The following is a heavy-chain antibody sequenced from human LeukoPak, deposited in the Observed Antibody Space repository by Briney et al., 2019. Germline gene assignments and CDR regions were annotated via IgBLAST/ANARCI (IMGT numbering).Heavy chain of an antibody. V-gene: IGHV3-23*01. Sequence: GGSLRLSCAASGFTFTSYAMTWVRQAPGKGLEWVSSITDSGGTTYYADSVKGRFTISRDNYKNTLYLQMNSLRVEDTAVYYCARDPNGNYVGAFDFQRWGQGTLVTVSS. CDR1: GFTFTSYA. D-gene: IGHD4-17*01. CDR2: ITDSGGTT. CDR3: ARDPNGNYVGAFDFQR. J-gene: IGHJ1*01.